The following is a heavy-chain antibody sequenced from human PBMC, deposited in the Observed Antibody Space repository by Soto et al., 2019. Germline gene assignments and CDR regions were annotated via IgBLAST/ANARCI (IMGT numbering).Heavy chain of an antibody. CDR2: ITADKGDR. V-gene: IGHV1-3*01. Sequence: QVQLVQSAAEVKEPGASVKLSCKASGFTFSSYSLQWLRQAPGQGLEWMGWITADKGDRAYSQKFQGRVRITRATSASMAYMELSSLRSEDTAVYFCARGIRNDNSAYSPLDYWGQGNLVTVSS. CDR1: GFTFSSYS. D-gene: IGHD6-25*01. J-gene: IGHJ4*02. CDR3: ARGIRNDNSAYSPLDY.